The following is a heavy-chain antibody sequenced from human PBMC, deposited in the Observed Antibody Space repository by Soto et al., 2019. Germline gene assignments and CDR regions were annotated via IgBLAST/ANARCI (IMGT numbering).Heavy chain of an antibody. J-gene: IGHJ6*02. CDR1: GFTFHAYA. V-gene: IGHV3-23*01. Sequence: GGSLRLSCEGSGFTFHAYALSWVRQAPGKGLEWVSAITGSGGRTFYADSVKGRFTISRDNSKNTLYLQMNSLRAEDTAVYYFARQQQLVRALYYYYGMDVWGQGTTVTVSS. D-gene: IGHD6-13*01. CDR2: ITGSGGRT. CDR3: ARQQQLVRALYYYYGMDV.